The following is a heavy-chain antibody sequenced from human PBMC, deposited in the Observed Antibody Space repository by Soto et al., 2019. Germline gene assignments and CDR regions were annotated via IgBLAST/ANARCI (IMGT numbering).Heavy chain of an antibody. V-gene: IGHV4-31*03. CDR1: GGSISSGGYY. CDR2: IYYSGST. CDR3: ARIKRADNWFDP. Sequence: SETLSLTCTVSGGSISSGGYYWSWIRQHPGKGLEWIGYIYYSGSTYYNPSLKSRVTISVDTSKNQFSLKLSSVTAADTAVYYCARIKRADNWFDPWGQGTLVTVSS. J-gene: IGHJ5*02.